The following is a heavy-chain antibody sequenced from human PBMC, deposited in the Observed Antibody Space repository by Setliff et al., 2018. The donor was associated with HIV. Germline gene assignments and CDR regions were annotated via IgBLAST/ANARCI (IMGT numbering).Heavy chain of an antibody. Sequence: KTSETLSLTCTVSGDSISGYYWSWIRQPAGKRLEFIGRISAAGTINYNPSLRSRVTLSVDTSENQFSLTVNSVTAADTAMYFCARDEGRATGSWWDQSASWYLDYWGHGILVTV. V-gene: IGHV4-4*07. CDR3: ARDEGRATGSWWDQSASWYLDY. D-gene: IGHD6-13*01. CDR1: GDSISGYY. CDR2: ISAAGTI. J-gene: IGHJ4*01.